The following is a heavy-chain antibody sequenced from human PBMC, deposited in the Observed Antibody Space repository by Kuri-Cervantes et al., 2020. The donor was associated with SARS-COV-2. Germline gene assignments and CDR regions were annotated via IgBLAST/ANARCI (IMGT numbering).Heavy chain of an antibody. V-gene: IGHV4-39*07. CDR2: IYHSGST. J-gene: IGHJ3*02. CDR1: GGSISSSSYY. D-gene: IGHD3-3*01. CDR3: ARSSGVVTGDAFDI. Sequence: SETLSLTCTVSGGSISSSSYYWGWIRQPPGKGLEWIGSIYHSGSTYYNPSLKSRVTISVDTSKNQFSLKLSSVTAADTAVYYCARSSGVVTGDAFDIWGQGTMVTVSS.